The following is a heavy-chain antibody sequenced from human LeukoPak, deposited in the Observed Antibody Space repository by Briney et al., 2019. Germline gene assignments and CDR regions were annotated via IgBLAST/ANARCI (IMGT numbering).Heavy chain of an antibody. CDR3: ARTARYFDS. V-gene: IGHV4-4*09. D-gene: IGHD2-15*01. CDR1: GDSISGHY. CDR2: IQVNGEN. J-gene: IGHJ4*02. Sequence: SETLSLTCTVSGDSISGHYWSWLRQAPGKGLECIGYIQVNGENNYNTSLKERGTISLDTSKNQFSLRLRSVTAADTAVYYCARTARYFDSWGPGTLVTVFS.